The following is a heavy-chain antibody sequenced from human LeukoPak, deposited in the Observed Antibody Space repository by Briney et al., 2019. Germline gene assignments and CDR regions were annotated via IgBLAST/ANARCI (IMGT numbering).Heavy chain of an antibody. V-gene: IGHV3-23*01. CDR3: AKDRGTWFDP. D-gene: IGHD3-16*01. CDR1: GFTFSSYA. J-gene: IGHJ5*02. Sequence: PGGSLRLSCAASGFTFSSYAMSWVRQAPGKGLEWVSVISGSGDITYYADSVKGRFTISRDNSKNTLYLQMNSLRAEDTAVYYCAKDRGTWFDPWGQGTLVTVSS. CDR2: ISGSGDIT.